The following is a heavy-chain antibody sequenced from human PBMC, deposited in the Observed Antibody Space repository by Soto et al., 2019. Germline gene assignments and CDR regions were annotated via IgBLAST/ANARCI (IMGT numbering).Heavy chain of an antibody. CDR3: ARQPHTYRGIAAAGIDY. CDR2: IYYSGST. Sequence: SETLSLTCIVSGGSISSSSYYWGWIRQPPGKGLEWIGSIYYSGSTYYNPSLKSRVTISVDTSKNQFSLKLSSVTAADTAVYYCARQPHTYRGIAAAGIDYWGQGTLVTVS. CDR1: GGSISSSSYY. D-gene: IGHD6-13*01. V-gene: IGHV4-39*01. J-gene: IGHJ4*02.